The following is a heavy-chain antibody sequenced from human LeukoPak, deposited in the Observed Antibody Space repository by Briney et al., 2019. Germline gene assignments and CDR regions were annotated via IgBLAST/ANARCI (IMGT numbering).Heavy chain of an antibody. V-gene: IGHV3-53*01. D-gene: IGHD5-18*01. J-gene: IGHJ4*02. CDR2: IYSGGST. CDR1: GFTVSSNY. Sequence: GGSLRLSCAASGFTVSSNYMSWVRQAPGKGLEWVSVIYSGGSTYYADSVKGRFTISRDNSKNTLYLQMNSLRAEDTAVYYCAREGDTAMATAFDYWGQGTLVTVSS. CDR3: AREGDTAMATAFDY.